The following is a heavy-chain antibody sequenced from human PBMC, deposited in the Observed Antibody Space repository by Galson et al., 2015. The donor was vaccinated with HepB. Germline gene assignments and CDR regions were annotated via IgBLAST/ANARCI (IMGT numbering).Heavy chain of an antibody. CDR2: IKSKTDGGTT. V-gene: IGHV3-15*01. D-gene: IGHD3-16*02. CDR1: GFTFSNAW. J-gene: IGHJ3*02. CDR3: TTQNYDYIWGSYRLGAFDI. Sequence: SLRLSCAASGFTFSNAWMSWVRQAPGKGLEWVGRIKSKTDGGTTDYAAPVKGRFTISRDDSKNTLYLQMNGLKTEDTAVYYCTTQNYDYIWGSYRLGAFDIWGQGTMVTVSS.